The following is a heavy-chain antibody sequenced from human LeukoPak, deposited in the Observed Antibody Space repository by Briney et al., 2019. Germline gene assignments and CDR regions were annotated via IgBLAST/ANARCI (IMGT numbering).Heavy chain of an antibody. CDR1: GFTFSSYA. J-gene: IGHJ4*02. Sequence: GGSLRLSCAASGFTFSSYAMHWVRQAPGKGLEWVAVISYDGSIEDYADSVKGRFTISRDNSKNTLYLQVHSLRAEDTAVYYCARVGSSYCSSTSCRTFDYWGQGTLVTVSS. D-gene: IGHD2-2*01. CDR2: ISYDGSIE. V-gene: IGHV3-30-3*01. CDR3: ARVGSSYCSSTSCRTFDY.